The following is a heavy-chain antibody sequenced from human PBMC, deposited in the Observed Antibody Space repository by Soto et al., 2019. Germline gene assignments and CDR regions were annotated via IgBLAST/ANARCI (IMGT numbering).Heavy chain of an antibody. V-gene: IGHV3-23*01. CDR3: ARRMRDYFDY. CDR1: GFTFMSYA. CDR2: VSDGGGGT. D-gene: IGHD2-8*01. J-gene: IGHJ4*02. Sequence: EVQVLDSGGGLVQPGGSLRLSCSASGFTFMSYAMSWVRQPPGKGLEWVTAVSDGGGGTYYADSVKGRFTISRDNSKNMVFLPMNRLRDGDTAVYYWARRMRDYFDYWGQGALVTVTS.